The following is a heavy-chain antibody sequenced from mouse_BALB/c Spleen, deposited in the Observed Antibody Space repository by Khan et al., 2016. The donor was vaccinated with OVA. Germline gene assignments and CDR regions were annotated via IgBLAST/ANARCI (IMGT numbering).Heavy chain of an antibody. J-gene: IGHJ2*03. CDR1: GYTFTYYV. CDR2: IYPGSDNA. CDR3: ARGGGYDVYFDY. V-gene: IGHV1-81*01. D-gene: IGHD2-2*01. Sequence: QVQLQESGPELVKPGASVKMSCKASGYTFTYYVITWVKQRTGQGLEWIGEIYPGSDNAYYNERFKGKATLTADKSSNKPHMQLSSLTSEESAVYCCARGGGYDVYFDYWGQGTSLTVSS.